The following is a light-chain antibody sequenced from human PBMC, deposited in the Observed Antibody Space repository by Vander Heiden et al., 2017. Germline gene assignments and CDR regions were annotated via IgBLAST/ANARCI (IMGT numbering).Light chain of an antibody. V-gene: IGLV1-44*01. CDR3: AAWDDSLNGHWV. CDR1: SSNIGSNT. CDR2: SNN. J-gene: IGLJ3*02. Sequence: QSVLTQPPSASGSPGPSVTLACSGSSSNIGSNTVNWYQQLPGAAPKLLIYSNNQRPSGVPDRFSGSKSGTSASLAISGLQSEDEADYYCAAWDDSLNGHWVFGGGTKLTVL.